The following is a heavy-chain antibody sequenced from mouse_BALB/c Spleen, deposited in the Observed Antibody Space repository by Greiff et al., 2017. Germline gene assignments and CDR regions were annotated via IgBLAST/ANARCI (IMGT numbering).Heavy chain of an antibody. Sequence: EVKLVESGPGLVKPSQSLSLTCSVTGYSITSGYYWNWIRQFPGNKLEWMGYISYDGSNNYNPSLKNRISITRDTSKNQFFLKLNSVTTEDTATYYCARTGSITTAFDYWGQGTTLTVSS. CDR2: ISYDGSN. V-gene: IGHV3-6*02. CDR3: ARTGSITTAFDY. CDR1: GYSITSGYY. J-gene: IGHJ2*01. D-gene: IGHD1-2*01.